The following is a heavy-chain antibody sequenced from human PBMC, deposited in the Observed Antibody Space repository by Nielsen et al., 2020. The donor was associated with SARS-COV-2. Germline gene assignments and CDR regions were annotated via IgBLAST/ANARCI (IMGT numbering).Heavy chain of an antibody. V-gene: IGHV4-4*02. CDR3: ARAELLWFGDAYYYYYMDV. Sequence: WIRQPPGQGLEWIGEIYHSGSTNYNPSLKSRVTISVDKSKNQFSLKLSSVTAADTAVYYCARAELLWFGDAYYYYYMDVWGKGTTVTVSS. D-gene: IGHD3-10*01. CDR2: IYHSGST. J-gene: IGHJ6*03.